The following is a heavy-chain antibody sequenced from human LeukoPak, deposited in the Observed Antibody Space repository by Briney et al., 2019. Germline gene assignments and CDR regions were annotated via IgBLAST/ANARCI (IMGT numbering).Heavy chain of an antibody. J-gene: IGHJ4*02. D-gene: IGHD1-14*01. V-gene: IGHV4-39*07. CDR2: IYYSGST. CDR3: ARARGNHGLFDY. Sequence: SETLSLTCTVSGGSISSSSYYWGWIRQPPGKGLEWIGSIYYSGSTYYNPSLKSRVTISVDTSKNQFSLKLSSVTAADTAVYYCARARGNHGLFDYWGQGTLVTVSS. CDR1: GGSISSSSYY.